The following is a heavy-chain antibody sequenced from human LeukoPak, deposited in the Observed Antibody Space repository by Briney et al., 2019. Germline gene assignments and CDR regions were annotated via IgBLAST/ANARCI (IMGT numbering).Heavy chain of an antibody. J-gene: IGHJ4*02. CDR2: ISSSSSYI. D-gene: IGHD3-10*01. Sequence: GGSLRLSCAASGFTFSSYSMNWVRQAPGKGLEWVSSISSSSSYIYYADSVKGRFTISRDNAKNSLNLQMNSLRAEDTAVYYCARDPGATPSGYWGQGTLVTVSS. CDR3: ARDPGATPSGY. CDR1: GFTFSSYS. V-gene: IGHV3-21*01.